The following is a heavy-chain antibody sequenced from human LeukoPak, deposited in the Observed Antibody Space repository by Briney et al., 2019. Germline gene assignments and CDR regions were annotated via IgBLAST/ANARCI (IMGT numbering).Heavy chain of an antibody. D-gene: IGHD6-13*01. CDR1: GFTFSSYW. Sequence: GGSLRLSCAASGFTFSSYWMHWVRQAPGKGLVWVSRINTDGSSTSYADSVKGRFTISRDNAKNTLYLQMNSLRAEDTAVYYCARESGIAAALDLWGRGTLVTVS. J-gene: IGHJ5*02. V-gene: IGHV3-74*01. CDR2: INTDGSST. CDR3: ARESGIAAALDL.